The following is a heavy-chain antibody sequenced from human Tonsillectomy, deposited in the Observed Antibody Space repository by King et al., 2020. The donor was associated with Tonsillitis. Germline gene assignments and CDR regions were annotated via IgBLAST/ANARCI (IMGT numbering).Heavy chain of an antibody. V-gene: IGHV4-59*08. CDR2: IYYSGST. CDR3: AGDQYRSTWFYY. Sequence: VQLQESGPGLVTPSATLSLTCTVSGGSISAYYWSWIRQPPGRELEWIGNIYYSGSTNYNPSLKSRVTISVDTSKNQFSLKLTSVTAADTAVYYCAGDQYRSTWFYYWGQGTLVTVSS. J-gene: IGHJ4*02. D-gene: IGHD6-13*01. CDR1: GGSISAYY.